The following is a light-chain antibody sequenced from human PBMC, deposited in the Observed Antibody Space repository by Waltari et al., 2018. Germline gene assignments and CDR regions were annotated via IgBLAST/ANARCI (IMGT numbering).Light chain of an antibody. J-gene: IGKJ4*01. Sequence: IALTQSPDTLSLTQGQRPPLSCRASQTINNNFLVWYQQKPGQAPRLIIHGASSRATGFPDRFSGSGSGTDFTLTINSLKPEDSAVYYCQQYDGSVLTFGGGTKVEI. CDR3: QQYDGSVLT. V-gene: IGKV3-20*01. CDR1: QTINNNF. CDR2: GAS.